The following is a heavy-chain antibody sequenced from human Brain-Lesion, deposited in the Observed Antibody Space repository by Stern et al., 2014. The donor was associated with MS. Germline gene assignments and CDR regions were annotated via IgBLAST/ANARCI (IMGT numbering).Heavy chain of an antibody. CDR3: ARDPIVGTTADGMDV. D-gene: IGHD1-26*01. CDR2: IWHDGSNK. J-gene: IGHJ6*02. V-gene: IGHV3-33*08. CDR1: GFMFSVYA. Sequence: QVQLVQSGGDVVQPGRSLRLSCTASGFMFSVYAMHWVRQAPGKGLAGVAIIWHDGSNKYYRDSVKGRFVISRDNSKDTLYLQMDNLTVEDTAVYFCARDPIVGTTADGMDVWGQGTTVAVSS.